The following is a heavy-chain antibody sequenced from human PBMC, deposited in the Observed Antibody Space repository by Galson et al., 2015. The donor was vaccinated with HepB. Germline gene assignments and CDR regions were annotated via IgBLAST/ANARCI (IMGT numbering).Heavy chain of an antibody. D-gene: IGHD1-14*01. CDR2: IIPILGIA. CDR1: GGTFSSYA. J-gene: IGHJ4*02. Sequence: SVKVSCKASGGTFSSYAISWVRQAPGQGLEWMGRIIPILGIANYAQKFQGRVTITADKSTSTAYMELSSLRSEDTAVYYCARDGPLGIAHTPGDYWGQGTLVTVSS. V-gene: IGHV1-69*04. CDR3: ARDGPLGIAHTPGDY.